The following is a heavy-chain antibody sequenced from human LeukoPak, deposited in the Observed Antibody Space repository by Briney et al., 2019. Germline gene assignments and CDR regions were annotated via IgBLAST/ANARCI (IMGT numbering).Heavy chain of an antibody. CDR3: ARICRYNWFDP. CDR1: GFSLSTSGMC. Sequence: SGPTLVNPTQTLTLTCTFSGFSLSTSGMCVSCIRHPPGKALEWLARIEWDDDKYYSTSLKTRLTISKDTYKNQVVLTMTNMDPVDTATYYCARICRYNWFDPWGQGTLVTVSS. J-gene: IGHJ5*02. V-gene: IGHV2-70*11. CDR2: IEWDDDK.